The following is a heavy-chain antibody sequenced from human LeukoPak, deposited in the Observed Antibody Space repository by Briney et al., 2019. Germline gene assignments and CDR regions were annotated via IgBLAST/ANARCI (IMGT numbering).Heavy chain of an antibody. V-gene: IGHV4-34*01. J-gene: IGHJ4*02. CDR2: INHSGSP. CDR3: ARGRPTHAYCSSTSCYRKQGYYFDY. Sequence: PSETLSLSCAVYGGSIRGYYWSWIRQPPGKGLEWIGEINHSGSPNYNPSLKSRVTISVDTSKNQFSLKLSSVTAADTAVYYCARGRPTHAYCSSTSCYRKQGYYFDYWGQGTLVTVSS. D-gene: IGHD2-2*01. CDR1: GGSIRGYY.